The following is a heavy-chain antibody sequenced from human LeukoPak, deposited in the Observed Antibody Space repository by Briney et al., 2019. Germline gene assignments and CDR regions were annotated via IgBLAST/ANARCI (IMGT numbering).Heavy chain of an antibody. CDR3: ARDVEVVPAAIKPGYYGMDV. CDR2: INPKSGGT. CDR1: GYTFTGYY. D-gene: IGHD2-2*02. J-gene: IGHJ6*02. Sequence: GPSEQVSCMASGYTFTGYYMDWVRQAPGQDLEWMGWINPKSGGTNYAQKFQGWVNMTRDTSISTAYMELSRLRSDDTAVYYCARDVEVVPAAIKPGYYGMDVWGQGTTVTVSS. V-gene: IGHV1-2*04.